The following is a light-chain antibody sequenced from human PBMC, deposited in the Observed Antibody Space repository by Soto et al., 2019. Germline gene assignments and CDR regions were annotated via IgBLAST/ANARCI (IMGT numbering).Light chain of an antibody. Sequence: IRMTQSPSSLSASTGDRVTITCRASQGISSYLAWYQQKPGKAPKLLIYAASTLQSGVPSRFSGSGSGTDFTLTISCLQSEDFATYYCQQYYSYPLFGQGTKVDIK. J-gene: IGKJ1*01. V-gene: IGKV1-8*01. CDR1: QGISSY. CDR3: QQYYSYPL. CDR2: AAS.